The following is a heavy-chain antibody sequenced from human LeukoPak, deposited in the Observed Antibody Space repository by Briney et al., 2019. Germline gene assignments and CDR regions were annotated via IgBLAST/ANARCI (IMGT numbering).Heavy chain of an antibody. J-gene: IGHJ6*03. CDR3: ARSRYYYDSSGPGNYYYYMDV. CDR2: IYYSGST. D-gene: IGHD3-22*01. V-gene: IGHV4-59*01. CDR1: GGSISSYY. Sequence: SETLSLTCTVSGGSISSYYWSWIRQPPGKGLEWIGYIYYSGSTNYNPSLKSRVTISVDTSKNRFSLKLSSVTAADTAVYYCARSRYYYDSSGPGNYYYYMDVWGKGTTVTVSS.